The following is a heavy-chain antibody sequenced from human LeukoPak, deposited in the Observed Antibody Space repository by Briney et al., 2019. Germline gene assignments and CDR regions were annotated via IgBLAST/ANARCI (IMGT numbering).Heavy chain of an antibody. CDR3: ARTPRAQWLATISNWFGP. J-gene: IGHJ5*02. CDR2: IYYTGTT. V-gene: IGHV4-39*02. Sequence: SETLSLTCTVSGGSISSSTYYWGWIRQPPGQGLEWIGAIYYTGTTYYNQSLRSRVTISVDTSKNHFSLNLSSVTAADTAVYFCARTPRAQWLATISNWFGPWGQGTLVSVSS. CDR1: GGSISSSTYY. D-gene: IGHD6-19*01.